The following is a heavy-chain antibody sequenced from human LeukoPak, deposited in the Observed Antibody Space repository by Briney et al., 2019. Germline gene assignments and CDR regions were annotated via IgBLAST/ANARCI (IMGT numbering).Heavy chain of an antibody. D-gene: IGHD5-24*01. CDR3: ARQERDGYYFDY. Sequence: SETLSLTCTVSGGSISSYYWSWIRQPPGKGLEWIGYIYYSGSTNYNPSLKSRVTISVDTSKNQFSLKLSSVTAADTAVYYCARQERDGYYFDYWGQGTLVTVPS. CDR1: GGSISSYY. CDR2: IYYSGST. V-gene: IGHV4-59*08. J-gene: IGHJ4*02.